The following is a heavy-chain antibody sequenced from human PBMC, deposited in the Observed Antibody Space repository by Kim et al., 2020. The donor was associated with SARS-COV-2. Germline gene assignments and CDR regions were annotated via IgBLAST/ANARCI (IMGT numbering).Heavy chain of an antibody. V-gene: IGHV1-69*01. CDR2: TA. J-gene: IGHJ4*02. Sequence: TANYAQKFQGRVTITADESTSTAYMGLSSLRSEDTAVYYCASGRLGELSFWGQGTLVTVSS. D-gene: IGHD3-16*02. CDR3: ASGRLGELSF.